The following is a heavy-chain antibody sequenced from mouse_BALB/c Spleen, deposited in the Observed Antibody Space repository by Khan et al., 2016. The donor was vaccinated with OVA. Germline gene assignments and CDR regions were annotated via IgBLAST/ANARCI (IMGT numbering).Heavy chain of an antibody. V-gene: IGHV1S135*01. CDR1: GYSFTSYY. J-gene: IGHJ3*01. CDR3: ARHGFVAWFTY. D-gene: IGHD2-2*01. Sequence: VQLKQSGPELMKPGASVKISCKASGYSFTSYYIHWMMQSHGKSLEWIGYIDPFSGGTTYNQKFKGQATLTVDKSSSTAYILLSNLTSEDSAVYYCARHGFVAWFTYWGQGTLVTGSA. CDR2: IDPFSGGT.